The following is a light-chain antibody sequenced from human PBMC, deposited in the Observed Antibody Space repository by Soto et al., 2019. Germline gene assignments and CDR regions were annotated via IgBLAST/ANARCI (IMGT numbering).Light chain of an antibody. J-gene: IGKJ1*01. CDR1: LSLVHSDGNTY. Sequence: VMMTQSPLSLPVTLGQPASISCKSNLSLVHSDGNTYLTWFHQRPGQSPRRLLYMISHRYSGVPDRFSCSGSVSDFELQINRVEAEDVGFYFCLQGTHWPRTFGQWTRVEIK. CDR2: MIS. V-gene: IGKV2-30*02. CDR3: LQGTHWPRT.